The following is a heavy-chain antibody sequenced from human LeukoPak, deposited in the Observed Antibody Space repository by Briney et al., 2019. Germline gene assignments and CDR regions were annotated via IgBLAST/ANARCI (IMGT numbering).Heavy chain of an antibody. CDR2: ISSSGSLI. D-gene: IGHD2-8*01. CDR3: ARDPRGPTGYDTISRDTFDY. CDR1: GFTFSSYE. V-gene: IGHV3-48*03. Sequence: GGSLRLSCAASGFTFSSYEMNWVRQAPGKGLEWVSYISSSGSLIYYADSVKGRFTISRDNSENALFLQMDSLRTGDTALYYCARDPRGPTGYDTISRDTFDYWGQGTLVTVSS. J-gene: IGHJ4*02.